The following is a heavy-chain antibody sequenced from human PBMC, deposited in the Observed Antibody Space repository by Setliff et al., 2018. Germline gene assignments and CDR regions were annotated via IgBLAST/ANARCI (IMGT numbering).Heavy chain of an antibody. CDR2: IYPGDSHT. CDR3: ARLGRNNSAPPGDY. V-gene: IGHV5-51*01. Sequence: GESLKISCKASGYSFPSYWIGWVRQVPGKGLEWMGIIYPGDSHTRYSPSFQGQVTISADKSILTAFLQWTYLKASDSAMYYCARLGRNNSAPPGDYWGQGTLVTVAS. CDR1: GYSFPSYW. J-gene: IGHJ4*02. D-gene: IGHD6-25*01.